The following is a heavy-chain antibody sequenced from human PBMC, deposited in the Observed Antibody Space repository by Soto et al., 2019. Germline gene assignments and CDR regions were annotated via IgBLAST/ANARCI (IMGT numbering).Heavy chain of an antibody. CDR3: GRDDYGIFPY. J-gene: IGHJ4*02. CDR2: IDPKNGGT. V-gene: IGHV1-2*02. Sequence: QVQLVQSGTEVKKPGASVKVSCQASGYSISAYYIHWVRLAPGQGLEWMGWIDPKNGGTVSAQKFQGRLTMTRDTSISTVYMDLSGLTSDYTALYYCGRDDYGIFPYWGQGSLVTVSS. D-gene: IGHD3-10*01. CDR1: GYSISAYY.